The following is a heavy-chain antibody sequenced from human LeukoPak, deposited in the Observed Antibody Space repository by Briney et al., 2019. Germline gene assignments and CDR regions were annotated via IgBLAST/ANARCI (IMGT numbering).Heavy chain of an antibody. CDR2: ISGSGGST. CDR1: GFTFSSYA. D-gene: IGHD1-26*01. Sequence: GGSLRLSCAASGFTFSSYAMSWVRQAPGKGLEWVSAISGSGGSTYYADSVKGRFTISRDNSKNTLYLQMNSLSAEDTAVYYCAKDRSYSGSYHDYWGQGTLVTVSS. V-gene: IGHV3-23*01. CDR3: AKDRSYSGSYHDY. J-gene: IGHJ4*02.